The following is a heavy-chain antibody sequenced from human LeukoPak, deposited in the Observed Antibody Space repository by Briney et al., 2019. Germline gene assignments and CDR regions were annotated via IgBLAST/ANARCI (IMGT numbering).Heavy chain of an antibody. V-gene: IGHV3-21*01. D-gene: IGHD2-2*01. Sequence: PGGSLRLSCAASGFTFSSYGMNWVRQAPGKGLEWVSSISSSSSYIYYADSVKGRFTISRDNPKNSLYLQMNGLRAEDQGVYYLARGGGPAHFDYWGQGTLVTVSS. CDR2: ISSSSSYI. CDR3: ARGGGPAHFDY. CDR1: GFTFSSYG. J-gene: IGHJ4*02.